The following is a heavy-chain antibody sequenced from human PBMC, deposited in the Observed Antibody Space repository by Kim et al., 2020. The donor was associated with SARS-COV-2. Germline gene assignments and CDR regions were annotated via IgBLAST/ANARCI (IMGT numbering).Heavy chain of an antibody. D-gene: IGHD3-3*01. CDR3: ARDNESIFGVANSS. CDR1: GGSISSGGYY. J-gene: IGHJ5*02. Sequence: SETLSLTCTVSGGSISSGGYYWSWIRQHPGKGLEWIGYIYYSGSTYYNPSLKSRVTISVDTSKNQFSLKLSSVTAADTAVYYCARDNESIFGVANSSWGQGTLVTVSS. V-gene: IGHV4-31*03. CDR2: IYYSGST.